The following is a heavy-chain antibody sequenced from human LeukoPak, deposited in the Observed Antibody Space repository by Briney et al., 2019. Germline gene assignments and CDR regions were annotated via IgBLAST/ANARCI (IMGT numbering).Heavy chain of an antibody. J-gene: IGHJ4*02. D-gene: IGHD1-26*01. CDR2: INSDGSST. V-gene: IGHV3-74*01. Sequence: HPGGSLRLSCAASGFIFSNYWMHWVRQSPGQGLVWVSRINSDGSSTRYADSVQGRFTISRDNSKNTLYLQMNSLRAEDTAVYYCARDGEWELLGALGYWGQGTLVTVSS. CDR1: GFIFSNYW. CDR3: ARDGEWELLGALGY.